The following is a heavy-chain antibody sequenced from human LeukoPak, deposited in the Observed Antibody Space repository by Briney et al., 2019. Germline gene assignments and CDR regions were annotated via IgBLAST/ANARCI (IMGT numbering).Heavy chain of an antibody. V-gene: IGHV1-2*02. CDR1: GYTFTGYY. CDR3: ARDSSDWLTSKGMDV. Sequence: ASVKVSCKASGYTFTGYYMHWVRQAPGQGLEWMGWINPNSGGTNYAQKFQGRVTMTRDTSISTAYMELSRLRPDDTAVYYCARDSSDWLTSKGMDVWGKGTTVTISS. D-gene: IGHD3-9*01. J-gene: IGHJ6*04. CDR2: INPNSGGT.